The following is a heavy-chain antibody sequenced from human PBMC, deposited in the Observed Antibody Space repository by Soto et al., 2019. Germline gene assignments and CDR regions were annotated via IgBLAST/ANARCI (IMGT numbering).Heavy chain of an antibody. V-gene: IGHV3-30*18. CDR3: AKDRRGLMVYHTLAD. Sequence: QVQLVESGGGVVQPGRSLRLSCAASGFTFSSYGMHWVRQAPGKGLEWVAVISYDGSNKYYADSVKGRFTISRDNSKNTLYLEMNGLRAEQTAGYYCAKDRRGLMVYHTLADWGQGTLVNVSS. CDR1: GFTFSSYG. J-gene: IGHJ4*02. D-gene: IGHD2-8*01. CDR2: ISYDGSNK.